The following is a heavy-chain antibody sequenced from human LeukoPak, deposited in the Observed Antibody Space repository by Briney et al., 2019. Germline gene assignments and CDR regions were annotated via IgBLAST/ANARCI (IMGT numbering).Heavy chain of an antibody. CDR2: IKQDGSEK. CDR3: ATSRTLDY. D-gene: IGHD3/OR15-3a*01. CDR1: GFTFSSYW. Sequence: PGGSLRLSCAASGFTFSSYWMNWVRQAPGKGLEWVANIKQDGSEKHYVDFVKGRFTISRDNAMNSLYLQMNSLRAEDTAIYYCATSRTLDYWGQGTLLTVSS. J-gene: IGHJ4*02. V-gene: IGHV3-7*01.